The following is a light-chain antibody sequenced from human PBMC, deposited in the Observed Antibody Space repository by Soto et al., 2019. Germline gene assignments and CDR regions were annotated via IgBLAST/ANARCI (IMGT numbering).Light chain of an antibody. V-gene: IGLV2-14*01. CDR2: EVS. J-gene: IGLJ3*02. Sequence: QSALTQPASVSGSPGQSITISCTGTNSDYVSWYQQHPGKAPKLMIYEVSNRPSGVSNRFSGSKSGTTASLTISGLQAEDEADYYCSSYTSSSTWVFGGGTKLTVL. CDR1: NSDY. CDR3: SSYTSSSTWV.